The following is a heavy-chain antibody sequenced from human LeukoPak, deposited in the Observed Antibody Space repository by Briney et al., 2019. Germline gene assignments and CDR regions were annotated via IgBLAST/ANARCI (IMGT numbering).Heavy chain of an antibody. CDR3: AREAPNYYYGSGSYYTLFDY. V-gene: IGHV4-34*01. Sequence: SETLSLTCAVYGGSFSGYYWSWIRQPPGKGLEWIGEINHSGSTNYNPSLKSRVTISVDTSQNQFSLKLSSVTAADTAVYYCAREAPNYYYGSGSYYTLFDYWGQGTLVTVSS. CDR1: GGSFSGYY. D-gene: IGHD3-10*01. J-gene: IGHJ4*02. CDR2: INHSGST.